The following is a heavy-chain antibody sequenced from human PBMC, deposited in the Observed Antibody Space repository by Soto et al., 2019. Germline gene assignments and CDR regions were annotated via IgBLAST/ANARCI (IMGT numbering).Heavy chain of an antibody. CDR3: ARIAVAESYGMDV. V-gene: IGHV1-69*02. CDR1: GGTFSSYT. J-gene: IGHJ6*02. D-gene: IGHD6-19*01. Sequence: QVQLVQSGAEVKKPGSSVKVSCKASGGTFSSYTISWVRQAPGQGLEWMGRIIPILGIANYAQEFQGRVTITADKSTSTAYMELSSLRSEYTAVYYCARIAVAESYGMDVWGQGTTVTVSS. CDR2: IIPILGIA.